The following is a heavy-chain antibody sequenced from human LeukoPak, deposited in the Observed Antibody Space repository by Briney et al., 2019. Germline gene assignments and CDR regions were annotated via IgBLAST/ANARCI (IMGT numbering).Heavy chain of an antibody. J-gene: IGHJ5*01. CDR2: ISGSGGTT. CDR1: GFTFSSYA. D-gene: IGHD3-3*01. V-gene: IGHV3-23*01. CDR3: AKGYDFWSYNWFDP. Sequence: PGESLRLSCAASGFTFSSYAMSWVRQAPGKGLEWVSAISGSGGTTYYADSVKGRFTISRDNSKNTLYLQMNSLRAEDTAVYYCAKGYDFWSYNWFDPWGQGTLVTASS.